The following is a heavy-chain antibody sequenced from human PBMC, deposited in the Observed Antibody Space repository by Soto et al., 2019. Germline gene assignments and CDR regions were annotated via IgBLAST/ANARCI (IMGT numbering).Heavy chain of an antibody. CDR1: GYTFTSYG. CDR3: ASVSITGTTVPYYYYYYGMDV. V-gene: IGHV1-69*13. D-gene: IGHD1-20*01. CDR2: IIPIFGTA. Sequence: SVKVSCKASGYTFTSYGISWVRQAPGQGLEWMGGIIPIFGTANYAQKFQGRVTITADESTSTAYMELSSLRSEDTAVYYCASVSITGTTVPYYYYYYGMDVWGQGTTVTVSS. J-gene: IGHJ6*02.